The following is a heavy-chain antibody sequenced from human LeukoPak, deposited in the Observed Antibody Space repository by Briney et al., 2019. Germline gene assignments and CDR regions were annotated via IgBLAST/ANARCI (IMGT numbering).Heavy chain of an antibody. CDR1: GYTFTGYY. CDR3: ARGLLYDAFDI. V-gene: IGHV1-2*02. D-gene: IGHD2/OR15-2a*01. CDR2: INPNSGDT. Sequence: ASVKVSCKASGYTFTGYYMHWVRQAPGQGFEWVGWINPNSGDTNYAQKFQGRVTMTRDASISTAYMELSRLRSDDTAVYYCARGLLYDAFDIWGQGTMVTVSS. J-gene: IGHJ3*02.